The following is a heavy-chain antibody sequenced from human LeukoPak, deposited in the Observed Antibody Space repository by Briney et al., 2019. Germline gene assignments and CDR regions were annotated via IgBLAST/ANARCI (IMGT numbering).Heavy chain of an antibody. V-gene: IGHV4-4*02. D-gene: IGHD6-13*01. CDR1: GGSISSSNW. Sequence: PSETLSLTCAVSGGSISSSNWWSWVRQPPGKGLEWIGEIYHSGSTNYNPSLKSRVTISVDKSKNQFSLKLSSVTAADTAVYYCAREKLAAAGPTAAFDIWGQGTMVTVSS. CDR2: IYHSGST. J-gene: IGHJ3*02. CDR3: AREKLAAAGPTAAFDI.